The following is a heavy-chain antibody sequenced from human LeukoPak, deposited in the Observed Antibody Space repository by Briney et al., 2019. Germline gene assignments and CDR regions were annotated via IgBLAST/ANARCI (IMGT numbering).Heavy chain of an antibody. CDR3: ARGQGLQDSILKYYFDY. D-gene: IGHD3-22*01. Sequence: PSETLSLTCAVYGGSFSGYYWSWIRQPPGKGLEWIGEINHSGSTKYNPSLKSRVTISVDTSKNQFSLKLSSVTAADTAVYYCARGQGLQDSILKYYFDYWGQGTLVTVSS. J-gene: IGHJ4*02. CDR2: INHSGST. V-gene: IGHV4-34*01. CDR1: GGSFSGYY.